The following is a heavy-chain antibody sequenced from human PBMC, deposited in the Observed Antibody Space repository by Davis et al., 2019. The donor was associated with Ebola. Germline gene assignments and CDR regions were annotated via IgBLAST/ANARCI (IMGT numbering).Heavy chain of an antibody. CDR3: ARDRGTASGFWFDP. D-gene: IGHD6-13*01. V-gene: IGHV4-30-4*02. Sequence: MPSETLSLTCTVSGGSISSGDYYWSWIRQPPGKGLEWIGYIYYSGSTYYNPSLKSRVTISVDTSKKQFSLKLSSVTAADTAVYYCARDRGTASGFWFDPWGQGTLVTVSS. CDR2: IYYSGST. J-gene: IGHJ5*02. CDR1: GGSISSGDYY.